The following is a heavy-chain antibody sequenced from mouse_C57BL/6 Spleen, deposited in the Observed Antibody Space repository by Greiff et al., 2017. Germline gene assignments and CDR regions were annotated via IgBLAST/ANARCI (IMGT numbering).Heavy chain of an antibody. CDR3: TYYYGSSLYAMDY. CDR1: GYTFTDYE. J-gene: IGHJ4*01. V-gene: IGHV1-15*01. Sequence: QVQLQQSGAELVRPGASVTLSCKASGYTFTDYEMHWVKQTPVHGLEWIGAIDPATGGPAYNQKFKGKAILTADKSSSTAYMELRSLTSEDSAVYYGTYYYGSSLYAMDYWGQGTSVTVSS. D-gene: IGHD1-1*01. CDR2: IDPATGGP.